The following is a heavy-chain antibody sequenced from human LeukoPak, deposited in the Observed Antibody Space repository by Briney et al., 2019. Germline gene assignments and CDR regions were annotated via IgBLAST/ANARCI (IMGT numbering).Heavy chain of an antibody. J-gene: IGHJ4*02. CDR3: AREDPSRGSYFAY. CDR2: IHFSGGT. V-gene: IGHV4-4*07. Sequence: PSETLSLSCTVSGGSISNYQWTWIRQPAGKTLEWIGRIHFSGGTNYNPSLKTRVTMSVDTSKNQFSLRLYSVTAADTALYYCAREDPSRGSYFAYWGQGILVTVSS. CDR1: GGSISNYQ. D-gene: IGHD1-26*01.